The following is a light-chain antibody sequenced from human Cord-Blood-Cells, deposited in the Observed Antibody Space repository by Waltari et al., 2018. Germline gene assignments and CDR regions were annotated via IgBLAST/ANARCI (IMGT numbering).Light chain of an antibody. CDR2: DAS. J-gene: IGKJ2*01. Sequence: DIQMTQSPSTLSASVGDRATITCRASQSISSWLAWYQQKPGKAPKLLIYDASRLESGVPSRFSGSGSGTEFTLTISSLQPDDFATYYGQQYNSYSPTFGQGTKLEIK. CDR1: QSISSW. CDR3: QQYNSYSPT. V-gene: IGKV1-5*01.